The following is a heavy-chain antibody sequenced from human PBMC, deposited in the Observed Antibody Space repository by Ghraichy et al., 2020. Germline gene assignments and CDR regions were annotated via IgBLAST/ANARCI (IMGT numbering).Heavy chain of an antibody. CDR3: VRGTDGDYGY. Sequence: GGSLRLSCAASGFTFSSYSMNWVRQAPGKGLEWVSSLSSTSSYIFYADSVKGRFTISRDNAKNSLFLQMNSLRVEDTAMYYCVRGTDGDYGYWGQGTLVTVSS. D-gene: IGHD4-17*01. CDR1: GFTFSSYS. J-gene: IGHJ4*02. CDR2: LSSTSSYI. V-gene: IGHV3-21*01.